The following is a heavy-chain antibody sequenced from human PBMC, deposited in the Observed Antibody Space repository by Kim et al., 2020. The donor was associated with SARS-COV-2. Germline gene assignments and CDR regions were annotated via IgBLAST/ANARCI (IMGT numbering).Heavy chain of an antibody. CDR1: GFTFSSYS. V-gene: IGHV3-21*01. J-gene: IGHJ4*02. CDR3: ARLGYSVAGTNY. Sequence: GGSLRLSCAASGFTFSSYSMNWVRQAPGKGLEWVSSISSSSSYIYYADSVKGRFTISRDNAKNSLYLQMNSLRAEDTAVYYCARLGYSVAGTNYWGQGTLVTVSS. CDR2: ISSSSSYI. D-gene: IGHD6-19*01.